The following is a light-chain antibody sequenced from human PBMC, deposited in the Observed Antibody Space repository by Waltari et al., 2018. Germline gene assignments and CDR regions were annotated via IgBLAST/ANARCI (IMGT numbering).Light chain of an antibody. CDR1: QSISNC. J-gene: IGKJ1*01. Sequence: DILMTQSPSSLSASVGDRVTIPCRASQSISNCLNWYQQKPGKAPNLLIYAASSLETGVPSRFSGSGSGTDFTLTISSLQPDDFGTYYCQQSYNTPPVTFGPGTKVDIK. V-gene: IGKV1-39*01. CDR2: AAS. CDR3: QQSYNTPPVT.